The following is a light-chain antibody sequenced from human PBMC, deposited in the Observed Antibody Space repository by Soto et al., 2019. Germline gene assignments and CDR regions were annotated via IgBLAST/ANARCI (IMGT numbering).Light chain of an antibody. V-gene: IGKV3-20*01. CDR3: QQYNHWPLT. J-gene: IGKJ4*01. CDR2: GAS. CDR1: QHIRSNY. Sequence: DSVLTQSPGTLSLSPGERATLSCMCSQHIRSNYLAWYQHKPGQAPRLLIYGASSRATGIPDRFSGSGSGTDCTLTISRLEPEDFAVYYCQQYNHWPLTFGGGTKVDIK.